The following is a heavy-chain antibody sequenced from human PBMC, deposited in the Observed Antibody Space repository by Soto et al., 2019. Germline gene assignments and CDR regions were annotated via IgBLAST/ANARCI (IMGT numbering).Heavy chain of an antibody. D-gene: IGHD2-15*01. CDR1: VGSIRSGGYY. J-gene: IGHJ4*02. CDR2: IYYSGST. Sequence: QVQLQESGPGLVKPSQTLSLTCTVSVGSIRSGGYYWSWFRQHPGKDLEWIGYIYYSGSTYYNPSLKSRVTISVDTSKNQFSLKLSSVTAADTAVYYCASSREGRYCSGGSCFDFDYWGQGTLVTVSS. V-gene: IGHV4-31*03. CDR3: ASSREGRYCSGGSCFDFDY.